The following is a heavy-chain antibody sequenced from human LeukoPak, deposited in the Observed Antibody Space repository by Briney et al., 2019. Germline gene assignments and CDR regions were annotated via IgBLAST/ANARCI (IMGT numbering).Heavy chain of an antibody. V-gene: IGHV3-48*01. CDR1: GFTFSSYS. CDR3: ARSSTGDV. D-gene: IGHD1-14*01. CDR2: ISSGSSTI. J-gene: IGHJ6*04. Sequence: GGSLRLSCAASGFTFSSYSMNWVRQAPGKGLEWVSCISSGSSTIYYADSVKGRFTISRDTAKNSLYLQMNSLRAEDTAVYYCARSSTGDVWGKGTTVTVSS.